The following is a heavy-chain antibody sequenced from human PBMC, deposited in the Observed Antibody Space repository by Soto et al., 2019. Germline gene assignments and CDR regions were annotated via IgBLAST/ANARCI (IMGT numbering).Heavy chain of an antibody. CDR3: AKDSKLGLIVGATMVFDY. J-gene: IGHJ4*02. CDR1: GFTFSSYA. V-gene: IGHV3-23*01. CDR2: ISGSGGST. D-gene: IGHD1-26*01. Sequence: EVQLLESGGGLVQPGGSLRLSCAASGFTFSSYAMSWVRQAPGKGLEWVSAISGSGGSTYYADSVKGRFTISRDNSKNTLYLQMNSLRAEDTAVYYWAKDSKLGLIVGATMVFDYWGQGTLVTVSS.